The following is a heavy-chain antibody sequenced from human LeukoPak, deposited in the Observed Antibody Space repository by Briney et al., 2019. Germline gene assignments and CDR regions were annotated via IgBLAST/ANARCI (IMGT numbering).Heavy chain of an antibody. CDR3: AKSNYFDSGGYYFFDY. V-gene: IGHV3-23*01. J-gene: IGHJ4*02. Sequence: PGGSLRLSCAAPGFTFSKYAMTWVRQAPGKGLEWVSGISVSGGSTNYADSVKGRFTISRDNSKNTLYPQMNSLRAEDTAVYYCAKSNYFDSGGYYFFDYWGQGTLVTVSS. D-gene: IGHD3-22*01. CDR2: ISVSGGST. CDR1: GFTFSKYA.